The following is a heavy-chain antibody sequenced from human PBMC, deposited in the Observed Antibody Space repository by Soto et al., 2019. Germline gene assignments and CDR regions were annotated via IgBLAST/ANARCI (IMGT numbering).Heavy chain of an antibody. CDR2: IIPIFGTA. CDR1: GGTFSSYA. J-gene: IGHJ5*02. D-gene: IGHD3-3*01. V-gene: IGHV1-69*13. CDR3: ARDRSGYFWFDP. Sequence: SVKVSCKASGGTFSSYAISWVRQAPGQGLEWMGGIIPIFGTANYAQKFQGRVTITADESTSTAYMELSSLRSEDTAVYYCARDRSGYFWFDPWGQGTLVTVSS.